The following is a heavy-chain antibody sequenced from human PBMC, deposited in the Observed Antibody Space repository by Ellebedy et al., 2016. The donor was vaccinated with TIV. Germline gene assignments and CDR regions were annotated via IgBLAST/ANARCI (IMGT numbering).Heavy chain of an antibody. D-gene: IGHD2-21*02. Sequence: GGSLRLSCAASRFTFSSYDMHWVRQGTGQGLEWVSAIGTAGDTYYLGSVKGRFTISRENAKNSLYLQMNSLRAEDTAVYYCARVRFGDTAVDYWGQGTLVTVSS. V-gene: IGHV3-13*01. CDR3: ARVRFGDTAVDY. CDR1: RFTFSSYD. J-gene: IGHJ4*03. CDR2: IGTAGDT.